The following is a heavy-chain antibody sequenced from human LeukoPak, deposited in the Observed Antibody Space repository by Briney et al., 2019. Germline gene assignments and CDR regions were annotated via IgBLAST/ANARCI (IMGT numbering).Heavy chain of an antibody. V-gene: IGHV1-18*01. J-gene: IGHJ4*02. Sequence: ASVKVSCKASGYTFTSYSISWVRQAPGQGLEWMGWISTFNDNTNSAQNLQGRVIMTTDTSTSTAYMELRSLRSDDTAVYYCARVYQRITMFGVVIKTFDYWGQGTLVTVSS. CDR3: ARVYQRITMFGVVIKTFDY. D-gene: IGHD3-3*01. CDR2: ISTFNDNT. CDR1: GYTFTSYS.